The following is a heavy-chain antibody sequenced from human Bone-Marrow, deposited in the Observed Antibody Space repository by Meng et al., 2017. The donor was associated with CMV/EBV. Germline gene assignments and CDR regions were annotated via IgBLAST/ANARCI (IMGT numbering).Heavy chain of an antibody. CDR2: VYYTGST. CDR3: ARSPGIAAADDTFDI. J-gene: IGHJ3*02. CDR1: GGSVSSGGYY. Sequence: SETLSLTCTLSGGSVSSGGYYCSWIRQPPGKGLEWIGYVYYTGSTNYNPSLKSRVAISADTSKNQFSLKLSSVTAADTAVYYCARSPGIAAADDTFDIWGQGTMVTVSS. V-gene: IGHV4-61*08. D-gene: IGHD6-13*01.